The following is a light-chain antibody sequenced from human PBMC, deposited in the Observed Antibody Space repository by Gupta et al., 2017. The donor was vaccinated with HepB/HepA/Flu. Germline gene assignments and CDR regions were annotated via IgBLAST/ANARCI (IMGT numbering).Light chain of an antibody. V-gene: IGKV3-20*01. Sequence: EMVLTQSPGTLSWSPGERATLSCRASQSVSSSYLAWYQQKPVQAPRLLIYGASSRATGTPDRFSGSWSGTYFTLTITRLEPEDFAVYYCQQYGISPPVTFGQGTRLEIK. CDR3: QQYGISPPVT. J-gene: IGKJ5*01. CDR2: GAS. CDR1: QSVSSSY.